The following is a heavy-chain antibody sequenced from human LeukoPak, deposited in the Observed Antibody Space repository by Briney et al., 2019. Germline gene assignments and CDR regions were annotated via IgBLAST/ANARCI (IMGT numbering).Heavy chain of an antibody. J-gene: IGHJ4*02. CDR3: ASLRYSASYYADY. V-gene: IGHV3-30*03. D-gene: IGHD1-26*01. Sequence: GGSLRLSCAASGFTFRNYGMHWVRQAPGKGLEWVAIISYDGSNTYYADSVKGRFTISRDNSKNTLYLQMNSLRAEDTAMYYCASLRYSASYYADYLGQGTLVTVSS. CDR2: ISYDGSNT. CDR1: GFTFRNYG.